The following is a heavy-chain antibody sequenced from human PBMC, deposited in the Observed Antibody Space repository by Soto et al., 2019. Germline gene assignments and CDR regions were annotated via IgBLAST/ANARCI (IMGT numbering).Heavy chain of an antibody. D-gene: IGHD5-18*01. CDR2: IYYSGST. J-gene: IGHJ6*02. CDR1: GGSVSSGSYY. CDR3: ARDYGYSYGAYYYYYGMDV. V-gene: IGHV4-61*01. Sequence: SETLSLTCTVSGGSVSSGSYYWSWIRQPPGKGLEWIGYIYYSGSTNYNPSLKSRVTISVDTSKNQFSLKLSSVTAADTAVYYCARDYGYSYGAYYYYYGMDVWGQGTTVTVSS.